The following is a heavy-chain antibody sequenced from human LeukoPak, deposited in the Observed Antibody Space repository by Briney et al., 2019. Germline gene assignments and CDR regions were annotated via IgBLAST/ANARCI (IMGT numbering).Heavy chain of an antibody. CDR3: ARGRKYSSGWSIFDS. CDR2: IYSGGST. CDR1: GFTVSNNY. V-gene: IGHV3-53*01. D-gene: IGHD6-19*01. J-gene: IGHJ4*02. Sequence: PGGSLRLSCAASGFTVSNNYVSWVRQAPGKGLEGVSVIYSGGSTYYADSVKGRFTISRDNSKNTLYLQMNNLRAEDTAVYYCARGRKYSSGWSIFDSWGQGTLVTVSS.